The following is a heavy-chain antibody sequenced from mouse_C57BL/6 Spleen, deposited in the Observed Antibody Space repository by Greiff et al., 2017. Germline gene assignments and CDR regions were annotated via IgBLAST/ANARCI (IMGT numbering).Heavy chain of an antibody. D-gene: IGHD2-13*01. CDR2: IDPENGDT. Sequence: VQLQQSGAELVRPGASVKLSCTASGFNFNDDYMHWVKQRPGQGLEWIGWIDPENGDTNYDSKFKGKATITADTSSNTAYLQLSSLTSEDTAVEYCTHREWVTRLYFDGWGTGTTVTVSS. J-gene: IGHJ1*03. CDR1: GFNFNDDY. V-gene: IGHV14-4*01. CDR3: THREWVTRLYFDG.